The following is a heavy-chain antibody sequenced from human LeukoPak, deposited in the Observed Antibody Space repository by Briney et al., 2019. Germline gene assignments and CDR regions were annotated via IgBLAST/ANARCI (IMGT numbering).Heavy chain of an antibody. J-gene: IGHJ6*02. D-gene: IGHD1-20*01. Sequence: ASVKVSCKASGYTFTSYDINWVRQATGQGPEWMGWMNPNSGNTGYAQKFQGRVTMTRNTSISTAYMELSSLRSEDTAVYYCARDLGGITGTAYYYYGMDVWGQGTTVTVSS. CDR1: GYTFTSYD. CDR2: MNPNSGNT. V-gene: IGHV1-8*01. CDR3: ARDLGGITGTAYYYYGMDV.